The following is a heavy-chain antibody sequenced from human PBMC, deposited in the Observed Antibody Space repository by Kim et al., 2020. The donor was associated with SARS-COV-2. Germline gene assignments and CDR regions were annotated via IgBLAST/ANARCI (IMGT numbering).Heavy chain of an antibody. CDR3: ATIADYGSGSSLGDYFDY. Sequence: GGSLRLSCAASGFTFSSYGMHWVRQAPGKGLEWVAVISYDGSNKYYADSVKGRFTISRDNSKNTLYLQMNSLRAEDTAVYYCATIADYGSGSSLGDYFDYWGQGTLVTVSS. D-gene: IGHD3-10*01. J-gene: IGHJ4*02. V-gene: IGHV3-30*03. CDR2: ISYDGSNK. CDR1: GFTFSSYG.